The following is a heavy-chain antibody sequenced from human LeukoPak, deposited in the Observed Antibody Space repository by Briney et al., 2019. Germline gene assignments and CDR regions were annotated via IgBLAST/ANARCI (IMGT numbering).Heavy chain of an antibody. CDR3: ARGYCSGGSCYFPYGMDV. CDR2: IYYSGST. CDR1: GGSISSYY. J-gene: IGHJ6*02. D-gene: IGHD2-15*01. Sequence: PSETLSLTCTVSGGSISSYYWSWIRQPPGKGLGWIGYIYYSGSTNYNPSLKSRVTISVDTSKNQFSLKLSSVTAADTAVYYCARGYCSGGSCYFPYGMDVWGQGTTVTVSS. V-gene: IGHV4-59*01.